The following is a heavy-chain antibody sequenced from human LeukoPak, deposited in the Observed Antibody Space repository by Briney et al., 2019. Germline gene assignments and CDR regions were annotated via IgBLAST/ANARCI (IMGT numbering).Heavy chain of an antibody. CDR2: VDPEDGET. CDR1: GYTFTDYY. J-gene: IGHJ4*02. D-gene: IGHD6-13*01. CDR3: ATVHSSSWYFAIDY. V-gene: IGHV1-69-2*01. Sequence: ASVKISCKVSGYTFTDYYMHWVQQAPGKGLEWMGLVDPEDGETIYAEKFQGRVTITADTSTDTAYMELSSLRSEDTAVYYCATVHSSSWYFAIDYWGQGTLVTVS.